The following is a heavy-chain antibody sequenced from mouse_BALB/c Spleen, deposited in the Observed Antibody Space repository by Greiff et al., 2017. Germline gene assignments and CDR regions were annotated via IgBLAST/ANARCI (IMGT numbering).Heavy chain of an antibody. CDR3: AIYYDYDDAMDY. V-gene: IGHV1-55*01. D-gene: IGHD2-4*01. CDR2: IYPGSGST. CDR1: GYNFTSYW. J-gene: IGHJ4*01. Sequence: QVQLQQPGAELVKPGTSVKLSCKASGYNFTSYWINWVKLRPGQGLEWIGDIYPGSGSTNYNEKFKSKATLTVDTSSSTAYMQLSSLASEDSALYYCAIYYDYDDAMDYWGQGTSVTVSS.